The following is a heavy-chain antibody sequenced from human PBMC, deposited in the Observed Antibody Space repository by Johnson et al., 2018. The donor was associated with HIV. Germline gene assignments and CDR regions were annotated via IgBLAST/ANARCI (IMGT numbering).Heavy chain of an antibody. D-gene: IGHD6-13*01. CDR2: ISYDGSNK. CDR3: ASAEIAAAATGHDAFDI. J-gene: IGHJ3*02. CDR1: GFTFSTYA. V-gene: IGHV3-30*04. Sequence: QVQLVESGGGVVQPGRSLRLCCGASGFTFSTYAVHWVRQAPGKGLEWVAVISYDGSNKYYADSVKGRFTISRDNSKNTLYLQMNSLRAEDTAVYYCASAEIAAAATGHDAFDIWGQGTMVTVSS.